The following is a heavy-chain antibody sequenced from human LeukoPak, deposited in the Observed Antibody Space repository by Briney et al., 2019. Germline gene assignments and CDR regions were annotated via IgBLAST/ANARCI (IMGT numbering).Heavy chain of an antibody. CDR2: IIPIFGTA. D-gene: IGHD6-6*01. CDR3: ASGRGISAARPHYYMDV. J-gene: IGHJ6*03. CDR1: GGTVSSYA. Sequence: ASVKVSCKASGGTVSSYAISWVRQAPGRGLEWMGGIIPIFGTANYAQKFQGRVTITTDESTSTAYMELSSLRSEDTAVYYCASGRGISAARPHYYMDVWGKGTTVTVSS. V-gene: IGHV1-69*05.